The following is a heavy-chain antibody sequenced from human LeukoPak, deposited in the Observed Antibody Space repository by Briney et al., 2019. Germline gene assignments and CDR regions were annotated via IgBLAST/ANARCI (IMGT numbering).Heavy chain of an antibody. V-gene: IGHV1-2*02. J-gene: IGHJ4*02. CDR1: GYTFTGYY. D-gene: IGHD3-22*01. CDR2: INPNSGGT. CDR3: AREDYYDSSGYPGGY. Sequence: ASVKVSCKASGYTFTGYYMHWVRQAPGQGLEGMGWINPNSGGTNYAQKFQGRVTMTRDTSISTAYMELSRLGSDDTAVYYCAREDYYDSSGYPGGYWGQGTLVTVSS.